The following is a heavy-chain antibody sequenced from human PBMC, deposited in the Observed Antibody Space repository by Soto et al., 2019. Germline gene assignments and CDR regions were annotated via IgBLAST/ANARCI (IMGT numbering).Heavy chain of an antibody. D-gene: IGHD5-18*01. CDR2: IWYDGIKT. J-gene: IGHJ6*03. CDR3: ARPTDTVYYDYMDV. CDR1: GFSFSNYG. V-gene: IGHV3-33*01. Sequence: QVQVVESGGGVVQPGRSLRLSCAASGFSFSNYGMHWVRQAPGKGLEWVAVIWYDGIKTYYADAEKGRFTISRDNSKNTLYLQMNSLRAEDTAVYDLARPTDTVYYDYMDVWGKGTTVTVSS.